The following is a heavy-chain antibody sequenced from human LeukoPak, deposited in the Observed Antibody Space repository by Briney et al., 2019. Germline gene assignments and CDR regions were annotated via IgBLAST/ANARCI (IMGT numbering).Heavy chain of an antibody. D-gene: IGHD5-24*01. CDR1: GFTVSSNY. J-gene: IGHJ4*02. V-gene: IGHV3-53*01. CDR3: ARQTVEMAAIS. CDR2: IYSGGST. Sequence: GGSLRLSCAASGFTVSSNYMSWVRQAPGKGLEWVSVIYSGGSTYYADSVKGRFTISRDNSKNTLYLQMNSLRAEDTAVYYCARQTVEMAAISWGQGTLVTVSS.